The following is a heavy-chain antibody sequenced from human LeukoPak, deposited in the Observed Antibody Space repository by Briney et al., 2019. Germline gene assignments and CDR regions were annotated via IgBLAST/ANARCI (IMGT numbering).Heavy chain of an antibody. J-gene: IGHJ4*02. CDR3: AGQQGRYYDILTGYASPTYFDY. CDR2: IYHSGST. Sequence: PSETLSLTCAVYGGSFSGYSWGWIRQPPGKGLEWIGYIYHSGSTYYNPSLKSRVTISVDRPKNQFSLKLSSVTAADTAVYYCAGQQGRYYDILTGYASPTYFDYWGQGTLVTVSS. V-gene: IGHV4-30-2*01. D-gene: IGHD3-9*01. CDR1: GGSFSGYS.